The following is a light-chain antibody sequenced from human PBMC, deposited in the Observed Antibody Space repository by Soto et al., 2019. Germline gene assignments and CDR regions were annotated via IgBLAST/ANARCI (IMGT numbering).Light chain of an antibody. CDR3: QQRYNWPWT. Sequence: EIVLTQSPATLSLSPGERATLSCRASQSVSSYLAWFQQKPGQAPRLLYYDASTRATGIPARFSGSVSGSNFSLTISSLEFEDFAVYYCQQRYNWPWTFGQGTKVDIK. CDR1: QSVSSY. J-gene: IGKJ1*01. CDR2: DAS. V-gene: IGKV3-11*01.